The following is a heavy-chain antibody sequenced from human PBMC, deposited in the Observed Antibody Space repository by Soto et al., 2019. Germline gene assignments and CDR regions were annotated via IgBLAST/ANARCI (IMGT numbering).Heavy chain of an antibody. CDR2: IIPFYGSS. CDR1: GGTLSTHP. V-gene: IGHV1-69*06. J-gene: IGHJ6*02. CDR3: ARDASRVSHYYGLDV. Sequence: QVELMQSGAEVKKPGSSVKVSCTTSGGTLSTHPISWVRQAPGQGLEWMAMIIPFYGSSNHAQKFQGRVTITVDKSTNTVYMTLSSLTSEDTAVYYCARDASRVSHYYGLDVWGQGTTVTVSS.